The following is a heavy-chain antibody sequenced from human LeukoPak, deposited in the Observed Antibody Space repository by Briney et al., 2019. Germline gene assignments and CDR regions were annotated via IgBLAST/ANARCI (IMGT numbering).Heavy chain of an antibody. Sequence: GGSLRLSCAASGFTFSSYAMTWVRQAPGKGLEWVSVISSSGGSPNYADSVRGRFTISRDNSKNTMFLQMNSLRVEDTAVYFCATHVGYCSGGNCYGDWGQGTPVTVSS. CDR3: ATHVGYCSGGNCYGD. J-gene: IGHJ4*02. CDR1: GFTFSSYA. CDR2: ISSSGGSP. D-gene: IGHD2-15*01. V-gene: IGHV3-23*01.